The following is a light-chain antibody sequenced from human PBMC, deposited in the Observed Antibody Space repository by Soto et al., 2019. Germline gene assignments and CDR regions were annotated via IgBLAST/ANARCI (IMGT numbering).Light chain of an antibody. CDR3: ISYTSSSTWV. Sequence: QSALTQPASVSGSPGQSITISCTGTSSDVGGYNYVSWYQQHPGQVPKLMIYEVSNRPSGISNRFSGAKSGNTASLTISGLQAEDEADYYCISYTSSSTWVFGGGTKLTVL. J-gene: IGLJ3*02. CDR2: EVS. CDR1: SSDVGGYNY. V-gene: IGLV2-14*01.